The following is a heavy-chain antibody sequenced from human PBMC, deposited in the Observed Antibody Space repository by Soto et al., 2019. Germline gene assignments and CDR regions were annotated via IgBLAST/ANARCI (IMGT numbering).Heavy chain of an antibody. CDR2: INHSGST. J-gene: IGHJ3*01. V-gene: IGHV4-34*01. CDR1: GGSFSGYY. CDR3: VRARSGYGHDAFDF. D-gene: IGHD5-12*01. Sequence: SETLSLTCAVYGGSFSGYYWSWIRQPPGKGLEWIGEINHSGSTNYNPSLKSRVTISVDTSKNQFSLKLSSVTAADTAVYYCVRARSGYGHDAFDFWGPGTMVTVSS.